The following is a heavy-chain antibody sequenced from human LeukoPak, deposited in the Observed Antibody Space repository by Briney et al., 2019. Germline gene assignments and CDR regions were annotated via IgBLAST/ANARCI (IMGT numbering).Heavy chain of an antibody. CDR2: IYYSGST. D-gene: IGHD4-23*01. J-gene: IGHJ4*02. CDR1: GGSISSYY. V-gene: IGHV4-59*01. CDR3: ARSGTAVTQPEGYFDY. Sequence: SETLSLTCTVSGGSISSYYWSWIRQPPGKGLEWIGYIYYSGSTNYNPSLKSRVTISVDTSKNQFSLKLSSVTAVDTAVYYCARSGTAVTQPEGYFDYWGQGTLVTVSS.